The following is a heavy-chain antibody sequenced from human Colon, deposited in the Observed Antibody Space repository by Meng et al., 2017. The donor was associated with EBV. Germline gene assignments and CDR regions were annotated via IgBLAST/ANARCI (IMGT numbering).Heavy chain of an antibody. D-gene: IGHD6-19*01. CDR2: IYYRGNT. CDR1: GDSVSSPNYY. Sequence: QLQLQESGPGLVTPSETLSLTCTVSGDSVSSPNYYWDWIRQSPGKGLEWIGSIYYRGNTDYSPSLRSRVFMSTDASKNQFSLMLSSVTAADTAVYYCARRITVAGSHHGLFDFWGQGTLVTVSS. V-gene: IGHV4-39*07. J-gene: IGHJ4*02. CDR3: ARRITVAGSHHGLFDF.